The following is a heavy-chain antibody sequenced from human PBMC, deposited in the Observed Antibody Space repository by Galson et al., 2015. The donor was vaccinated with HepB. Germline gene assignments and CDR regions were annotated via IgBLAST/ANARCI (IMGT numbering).Heavy chain of an antibody. Sequence: QSGAEVKKPGESLRISCKGSGYSFTSYWISWVRQMPGKGLEWMGRIDPSDSYTNYSPSFQGHVTISADKSISTAYLQWSSLKASDTAMYYCASLREEGYSGYDKVYYYYGMDVWGQGTTVTVSS. D-gene: IGHD5-12*01. V-gene: IGHV5-10-1*01. CDR1: GYSFTSYW. CDR3: ASLREEGYSGYDKVYYYYGMDV. CDR2: IDPSDSYT. J-gene: IGHJ6*02.